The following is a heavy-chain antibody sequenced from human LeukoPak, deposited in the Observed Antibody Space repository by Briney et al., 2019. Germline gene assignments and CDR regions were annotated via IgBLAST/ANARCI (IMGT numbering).Heavy chain of an antibody. J-gene: IGHJ4*02. CDR2: ISGSGRTM. V-gene: IGHV3-48*03. CDR1: GFTFSSYE. D-gene: IGHD5-12*01. CDR3: ARGGLYGYDVFDY. Sequence: PGGSLRLSCAASGFTFSSYEMNWVRQAPGKGLEWVSHISGSGRTMSYADSVKGRFTISRDNAKNSLYLQMNSLRVEDTAVYHCARGGLYGYDVFDYWGQGTLVTVSS.